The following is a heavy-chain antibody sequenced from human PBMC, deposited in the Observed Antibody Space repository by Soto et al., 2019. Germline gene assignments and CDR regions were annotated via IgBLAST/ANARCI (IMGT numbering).Heavy chain of an antibody. CDR1: GFTFSAYA. CDR2: LVGSGGGI. V-gene: IGHV3-23*01. D-gene: IGHD2-8*01. Sequence: EVQLLESGGGLVQPGGSLRLSCAASGFTFSAYAMSWVRQAPGKGLQWVSGLVGSGGGIQYADSVRGRFTVSRDNSKNTLYLQMNSLRAEDTAVYYCAKVALAGNGVWEPFDMWGQGTEVTVSS. CDR3: AKVALAGNGVWEPFDM. J-gene: IGHJ3*02.